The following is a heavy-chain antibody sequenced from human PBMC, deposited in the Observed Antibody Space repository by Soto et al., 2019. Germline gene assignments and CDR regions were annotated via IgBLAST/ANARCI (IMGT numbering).Heavy chain of an antibody. V-gene: IGHV4-31*03. J-gene: IGHJ5*02. CDR1: TGSISSGGNY. Sequence: PSETLSLTCIVSTGSISSGGNYWSWIREQPVKGLEWNGIISYSGSTHCNPSLKRRVNISAETSKNQFSLKLRSVTAAETAVYYCERGGADFVVGVVASVWFDPWGQGTLVTVSS. CDR3: ERGGADFVVGVVASVWFDP. D-gene: IGHD2-15*01. CDR2: ISYSGST.